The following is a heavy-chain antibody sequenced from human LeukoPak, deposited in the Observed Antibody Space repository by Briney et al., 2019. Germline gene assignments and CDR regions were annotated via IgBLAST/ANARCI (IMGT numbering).Heavy chain of an antibody. V-gene: IGHV3-48*04. D-gene: IGHD2-2*01. Sequence: PGGSLRLSCAASGFTFSSYNMNWVRQAPGKGLEWVSYISSSSSTIYYADSVKGRFTISRDNAKNSLYLQMNSLRAEDTAVYYCARESPGYCSSTSCYYYYMDVWGKGTMVTVS. CDR2: ISSSSSTI. CDR3: ARESPGYCSSTSCYYYYMDV. J-gene: IGHJ6*03. CDR1: GFTFSSYN.